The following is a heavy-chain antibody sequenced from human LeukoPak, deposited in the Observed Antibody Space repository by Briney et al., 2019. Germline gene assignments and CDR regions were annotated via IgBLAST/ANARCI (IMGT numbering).Heavy chain of an antibody. CDR2: IGGSGGNT. CDR3: AQWHTVDY. J-gene: IGHJ4*02. V-gene: IGHV3-23*01. Sequence: GGSLRLSCAASGFTFSSAPMSWVRQAPGKGLEWVSVIGGSGGNTNYADSVRGRFTISRDNSKNTLYLQMNSLRAEDTAVYYCAQWHTVDYWGQGTLVTVSS. D-gene: IGHD2-8*01. CDR1: GFTFSSAP.